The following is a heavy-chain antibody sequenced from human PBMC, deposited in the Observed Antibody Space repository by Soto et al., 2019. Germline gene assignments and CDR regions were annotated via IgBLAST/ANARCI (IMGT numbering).Heavy chain of an antibody. CDR3: ARDQGSSSPKYYFDY. CDR2: INPSGGST. D-gene: IGHD6-6*01. Sequence: ASVKVSCKASGYTFTSYYMHWVRQAPGQGLEWMGIINPSGGSTSYAQKFQGRVTMARDTSTSTVYMELSSLRSEDTAVYYCARDQGSSSPKYYFDYWGQGTLVTVSS. V-gene: IGHV1-46*01. CDR1: GYTFTSYY. J-gene: IGHJ4*02.